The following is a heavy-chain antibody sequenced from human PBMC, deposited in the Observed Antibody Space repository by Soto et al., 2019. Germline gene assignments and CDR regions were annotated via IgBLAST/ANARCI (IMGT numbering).Heavy chain of an antibody. J-gene: IGHJ6*03. CDR1: GYTFNSYA. Sequence: GASVKVSCKACGYTFNSYAMHWVGQAPAQRLDWMASINAGNGNTKYSQKFHGTVTITRDTSASTAYMELSSLRSEDTAVYYCARLQYYYYMDVWGKGTTVTVSS. D-gene: IGHD1-1*01. V-gene: IGHV1-3*01. CDR2: INAGNGNT. CDR3: ARLQYYYYMDV.